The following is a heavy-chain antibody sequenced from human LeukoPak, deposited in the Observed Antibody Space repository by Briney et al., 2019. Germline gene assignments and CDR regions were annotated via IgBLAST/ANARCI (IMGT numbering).Heavy chain of an antibody. J-gene: IGHJ3*02. CDR2: MHHSGNT. D-gene: IGHD1-1*01. CDR3: ANIRVPGGGDACDT. V-gene: IGHV4-38-2*01. Sequence: SETLSLTCAVSVFPPSAVCYRGVIRQPPGKGLEWIGSMHHSGNTYYNPSLRSRITISLDTSKNQLSLRVRSVTAADTAVYFCANIRVPGGGDACDTWGQGTMVTVSS. CDR1: FPPSAVCY.